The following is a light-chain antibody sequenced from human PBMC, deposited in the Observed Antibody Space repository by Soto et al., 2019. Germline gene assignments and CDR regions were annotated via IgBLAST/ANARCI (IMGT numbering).Light chain of an antibody. CDR3: QSFDDSLSAIV. J-gene: IGLJ1*01. Sequence: QSVLTQPPSVSGSPGQRVTISCTGSSSNIGAAYDVHWFQQFPGKAPQLLIYSNSDRPSGVPDRFSGSKSGTSASLAITGLQAGDWADYYCQSFDDSLSAIVFGAGTKVTVL. CDR1: SSNIGAAYD. CDR2: SNS. V-gene: IGLV1-40*01.